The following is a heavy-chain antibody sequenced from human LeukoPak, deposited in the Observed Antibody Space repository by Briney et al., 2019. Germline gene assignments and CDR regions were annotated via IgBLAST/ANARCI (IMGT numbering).Heavy chain of an antibody. CDR1: GFTFSHYG. CDR2: ISYDGITE. D-gene: IGHD3-10*01. CDR3: AKVTTPLVRGVPVDH. V-gene: IGHV3-30*18. Sequence: GGSLRLSCVASGFTFSHYGMHWVRQAPGKGLEWVAVISYDGITEHYADSVKGRFTISRDNSKKTLYMQMNSLRAEDTAVYYCAKVTTPLVRGVPVDHWGQGTLVIVSS. J-gene: IGHJ5*02.